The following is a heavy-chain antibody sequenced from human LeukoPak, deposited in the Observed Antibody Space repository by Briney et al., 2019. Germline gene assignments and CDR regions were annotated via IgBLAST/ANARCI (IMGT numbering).Heavy chain of an antibody. V-gene: IGHV1-46*01. CDR2: INPSGGST. D-gene: IGHD1-14*01. J-gene: IGHJ5*02. CDR3: AREARKGRWFDP. CDR1: GYTFTSHY. Sequence: ASVKVSCKASGYTFTSHYMHWVRQAPGQGLEWMGIINPSGGSTSYAQKFQGRVTMTRDMSTSTVYMELSSLRSEDTAVYYCAREARKGRWFDPWGQGTLVTVSS.